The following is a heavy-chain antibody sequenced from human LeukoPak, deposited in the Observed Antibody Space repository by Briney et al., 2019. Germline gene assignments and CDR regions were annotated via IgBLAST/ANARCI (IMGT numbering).Heavy chain of an antibody. J-gene: IGHJ4*02. CDR1: GFSFGSYG. CDR3: ARILDSAWGELGY. CDR2: IRSDGSNK. Sequence: GGSLRLSSAGSGFSFGSYGMLWVRQAPGKGLEWMAFIRSDGSNKYYADSVKGRFTISRDNSKTTLYLQMNRLRAEDTAVYYCARILDSAWGELGYWGQGTLVTVSS. D-gene: IGHD6-19*01. V-gene: IGHV3-30*02.